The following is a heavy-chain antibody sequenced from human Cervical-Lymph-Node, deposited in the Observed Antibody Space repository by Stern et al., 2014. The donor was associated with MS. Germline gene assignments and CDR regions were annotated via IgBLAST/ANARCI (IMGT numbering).Heavy chain of an antibody. Sequence: QVQLQESGPGLVKPSGTLSLTCTISGGSMKSRSYYWVWIRQPPGKGLEWIGSVYYDGSTYYNPSLTSRVTNSEDTSKNQFSRQLSSATAADTAVYYCARSQDIVVVSAATVEGYYYFGMDVWGQGTTVTVSS. V-gene: IGHV4-39*01. CDR2: VYYDGST. D-gene: IGHD2-2*01. CDR3: ARSQDIVVVSAATVEGYYYFGMDV. CDR1: GGSMKSRSYY. J-gene: IGHJ6*02.